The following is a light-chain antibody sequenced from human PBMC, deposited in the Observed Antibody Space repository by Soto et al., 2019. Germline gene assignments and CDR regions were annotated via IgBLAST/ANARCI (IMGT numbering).Light chain of an antibody. CDR2: EVS. J-gene: IGLJ3*02. CDR3: SSYTSSARV. V-gene: IGLV2-14*01. Sequence: ALTQPASVSGSPGQSITISCTGTSSDVGGYNYVSWYQQHPGKAPKLMIYEVSNRPSGVSNRFSGSKSGNTASLTISGLQAEDEADYYCSSYTSSARVFGGGTKLTVL. CDR1: SSDVGGYNY.